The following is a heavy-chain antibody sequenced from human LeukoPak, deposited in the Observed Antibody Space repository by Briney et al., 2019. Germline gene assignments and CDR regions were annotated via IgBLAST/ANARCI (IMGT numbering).Heavy chain of an antibody. CDR2: IYYSGST. CDR1: GDSITSGDYY. CDR3: AREKSRGGPYDSSGYSNAFDI. D-gene: IGHD3-22*01. V-gene: IGHV4-30-4*01. J-gene: IGHJ3*02. Sequence: SQTLSLTCTVSGDSITSGDYYWRWIRQPPGKGLEWIGYIYYSGSTYYNPSLKSRVTISVDTSKNQFSLKLSSVTAADTAVYYCAREKSRGGPYDSSGYSNAFDIWGQGTMVTVSS.